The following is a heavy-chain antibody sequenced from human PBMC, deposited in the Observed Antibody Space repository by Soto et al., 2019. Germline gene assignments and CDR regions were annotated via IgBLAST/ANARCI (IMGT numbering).Heavy chain of an antibody. CDR2: ITDTGGDT. Sequence: EVQLVESGGGLVQPGGSLRLSCAASGFTFSSYDMHWVRQAPGEGLEWVSIITDTGGDTKYADSVRGRFTISRDNSKNTLYLQMSSLRVEDSAVYYCARGSTDAYPGSRIFDFWGRGTLVTVSA. D-gene: IGHD3-10*01. CDR1: GFTFSSYD. V-gene: IGHV3-23*04. CDR3: ARGSTDAYPGSRIFDF. J-gene: IGHJ4*02.